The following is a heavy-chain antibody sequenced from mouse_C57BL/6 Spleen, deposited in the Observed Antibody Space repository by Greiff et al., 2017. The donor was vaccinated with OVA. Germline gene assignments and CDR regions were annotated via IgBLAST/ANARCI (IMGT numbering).Heavy chain of an antibody. D-gene: IGHD2-4*01. CDR2: IYPGGGYT. CDR1: GYTFPNYW. Sequence: QVQLQQSGAELVRPGTSVKMSCKASGYTFPNYWIGWAKQRPGHGLEWIGDIYPGGGYTNYTEKFKGKATLTADKSSSTAYMQFSSLTSEDSAIDYCARRRGDDYDGYAMDYWGQGTSVTVSS. J-gene: IGHJ4*01. CDR3: ARRRGDDYDGYAMDY. V-gene: IGHV1-63*01.